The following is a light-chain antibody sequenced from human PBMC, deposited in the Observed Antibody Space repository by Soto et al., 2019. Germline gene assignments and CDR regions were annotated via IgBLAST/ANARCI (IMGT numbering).Light chain of an antibody. V-gene: IGKV3-15*01. Sequence: VMTQPPVTLSVTPGARATLSCRASQSIGINLAWYQQRPGPAPRLLISGASTSATGIPARFSGSGSGTEFTLTISSLQSDDFAIYYCQQYTDWPPYNFGQGTKLEIK. CDR1: QSIGIN. J-gene: IGKJ2*01. CDR3: QQYTDWPPYN. CDR2: GAS.